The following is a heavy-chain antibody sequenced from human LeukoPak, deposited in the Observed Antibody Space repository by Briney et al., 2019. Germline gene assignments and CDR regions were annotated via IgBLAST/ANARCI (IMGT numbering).Heavy chain of an antibody. Sequence: PGGSLRLSCAASGFTFSSYWMNWVRQAPGRGLEWVANIKQDGSEKYYVDSVKGRFTISRDNAKNSLYLQMNSLRAEDTAVYYCAKILPDKDTAMVWYYYYMDVWGKGTTVTISS. V-gene: IGHV3-7*03. D-gene: IGHD5-18*01. J-gene: IGHJ6*03. CDR2: IKQDGSEK. CDR3: AKILPDKDTAMVWYYYYMDV. CDR1: GFTFSSYW.